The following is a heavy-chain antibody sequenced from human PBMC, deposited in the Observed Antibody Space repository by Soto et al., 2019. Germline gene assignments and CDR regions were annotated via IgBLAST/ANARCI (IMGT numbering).Heavy chain of an antibody. CDR2: IVPRFGST. V-gene: IGHV1-69*06. J-gene: IGHJ6*02. CDR3: ARDRIQLRLGKYSFNGMEV. D-gene: IGHD3-16*01. Sequence: QVQLVQSGAEMRKPGSSLRVSCKASGGTFSDYAFSWVRQAPGQGLEWMGGIVPRFGSTNYAQKFGGRVTITADTSSSTVYMALSSLRFDDTAVYFCARDRIQLRLGKYSFNGMEVWGQGTTIIVSS. CDR1: GGTFSDYA.